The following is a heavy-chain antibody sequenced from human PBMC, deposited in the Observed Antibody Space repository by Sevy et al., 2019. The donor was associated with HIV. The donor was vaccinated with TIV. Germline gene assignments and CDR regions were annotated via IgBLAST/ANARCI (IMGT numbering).Heavy chain of an antibody. D-gene: IGHD2-15*01. CDR2: IYAGGTA. Sequence: GGSLRLSCVVSGFDIRSNYMSWVRQAPGKGLEWVSHIYAGGTAYYAGSVKGRFTFSRDDSKNTVSLQMRSLRVEDSAVYYCASEYCSRGSCFFDYWGQGIQVTVSS. CDR3: ASEYCSRGSCFFDY. J-gene: IGHJ4*02. CDR1: GFDIRSNY. V-gene: IGHV3-53*01.